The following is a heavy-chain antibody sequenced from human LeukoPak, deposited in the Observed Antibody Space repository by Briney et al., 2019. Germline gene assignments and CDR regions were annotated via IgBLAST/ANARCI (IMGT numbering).Heavy chain of an antibody. CDR3: AGEGYSYGYDY. CDR2: ISYDGSNK. Sequence: GRSLRLSCAASGFTFSSYAMHWVRQAPGKGLEWVAVISYDGSNKYYADSVKGRFTISRDNSKNTLYLQMNSLRAVDTAVYYCAGEGYSYGYDYWGQGTLVTVSS. CDR1: GFTFSSYA. J-gene: IGHJ4*02. D-gene: IGHD5-18*01. V-gene: IGHV3-30*04.